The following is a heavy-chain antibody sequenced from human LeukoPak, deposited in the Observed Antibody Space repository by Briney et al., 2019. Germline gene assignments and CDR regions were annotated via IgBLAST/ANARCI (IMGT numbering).Heavy chain of an antibody. CDR1: EFSFSNYW. CDR3: ATASRSGPKAY. J-gene: IGHJ4*02. CDR2: IKQDGSEK. V-gene: IGHV3-7*05. D-gene: IGHD6-19*01. Sequence: PGGSLRLSCAVFEFSFSNYWMSWVRQAPGRGLEWVAIIKQDGSEKYYVDSVKDRFTISRDNAQNSLYLQMSSLRAEDTAVYYCATASRSGPKAYWGQGTLVTVSS.